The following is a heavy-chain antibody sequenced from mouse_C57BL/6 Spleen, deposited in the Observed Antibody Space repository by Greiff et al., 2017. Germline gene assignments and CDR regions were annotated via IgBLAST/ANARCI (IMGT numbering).Heavy chain of an antibody. CDR3: ARHGGSGYGYYFDY. J-gene: IGHJ2*01. V-gene: IGHV5-6*01. CDR2: ISSGGSYT. CDR1: GFTFSSYG. Sequence: EVNVVESGGDLVKPGGSLKLSCAASGFTFSSYGMSWVRQTPDKRLEWVATISSGGSYTYYPDSVKGRFTISRDNAKNTLYLQMSSLKSEDTAMYYCARHGGSGYGYYFDYWGQGTTLTVSS. D-gene: IGHD3-2*02.